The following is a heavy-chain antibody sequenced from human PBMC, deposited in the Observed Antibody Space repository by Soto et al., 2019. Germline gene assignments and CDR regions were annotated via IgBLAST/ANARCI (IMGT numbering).Heavy chain of an antibody. CDR3: ARDLSSSAEDYYYGMDV. CDR1: GGTFSSYA. CDR2: IIPIFGTA. D-gene: IGHD6-6*01. J-gene: IGHJ6*02. V-gene: IGHV1-69*13. Sequence: SVKVSCKASGGTFSSYAISWVRQAPGQGLEWMGGIIPIFGTANYAQKFQGRVTITADESTSTAYMELSSLRSEDTAVYYCARDLSSSAEDYYYGMDVWGQGTTVTLSS.